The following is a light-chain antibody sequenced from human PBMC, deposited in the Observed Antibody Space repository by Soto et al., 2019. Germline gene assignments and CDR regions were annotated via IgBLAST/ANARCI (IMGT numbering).Light chain of an antibody. V-gene: IGKV3-20*01. J-gene: IGKJ3*01. CDR1: QSVSSSS. CDR3: QQYGSSRPGT. Sequence: EIVLTQSPGTLSLSPGDTATLSCRASQSVSSSSLAWYQQKPGQAPRLLIYGASTRATGIPDRFSGSGSGTDFTLTISRLEPEDFAVYYCQQYGSSRPGTFGPGTKVDI. CDR2: GAS.